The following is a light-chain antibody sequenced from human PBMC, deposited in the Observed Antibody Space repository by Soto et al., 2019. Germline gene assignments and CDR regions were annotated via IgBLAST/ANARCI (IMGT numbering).Light chain of an antibody. V-gene: IGKV1-5*03. CDR1: QSISSW. CDR3: QHYNSYSEA. J-gene: IGKJ1*01. Sequence: IQVTQSPSSLSASVGDRVTITCWASQSISSWLAWYQQKPGKAPKLLIYKASTLKSGVPSRFSGSGSGTEFTLTISSLQPDDFATYYCQHYNSYSEAFGQGTKVDI. CDR2: KAS.